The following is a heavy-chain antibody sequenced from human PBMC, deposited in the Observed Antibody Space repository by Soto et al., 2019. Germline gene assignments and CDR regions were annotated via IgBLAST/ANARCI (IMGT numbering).Heavy chain of an antibody. D-gene: IGHD3-16*01. J-gene: IGHJ6*02. Sequence: QVQLVQSGAEVRKPGASVKVSCKASGYTFTTYGISWVRQAPGQGLEWMGRISGYNGHTKDEQKFQGRVTMTTDTSTSTVYMDLRSLRSDDTAVYYCAREGEMPYYYYGLDVWGQGTTVTVSS. V-gene: IGHV1-18*01. CDR3: AREGEMPYYYYGLDV. CDR1: GYTFTTYG. CDR2: ISGYNGHT.